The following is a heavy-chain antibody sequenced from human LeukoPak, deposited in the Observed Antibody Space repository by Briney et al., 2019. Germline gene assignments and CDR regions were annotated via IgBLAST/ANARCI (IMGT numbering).Heavy chain of an antibody. CDR1: GGSIDSGDYY. CDR3: ARLSGVAS. Sequence: PSETLSLTCTVSGGSIDSGDYYWGWVRQPPGKGLECIASIHYSGNTYYDPSLKSRVTLSVDASKNQFSLKLSSVTAADTAVYYCARLSGVASWGQGTLVTVSS. D-gene: IGHD5-12*01. V-gene: IGHV4-39*07. CDR2: IHYSGNT. J-gene: IGHJ4*02.